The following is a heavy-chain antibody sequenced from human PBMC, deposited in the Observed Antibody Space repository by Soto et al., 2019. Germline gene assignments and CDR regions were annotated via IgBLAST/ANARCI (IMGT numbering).Heavy chain of an antibody. CDR2: IYYSGST. Sequence: SETLSLTCTVSGGSISSGGYYWSWIRQHPGKGLEWIGYIYYSGSTYYNPSLKSRVTISVDTSKNQFSLKLSSVTAADTAVYYCAIAHPPYYDFLSGYRINWFDPWGQGTLVTVSS. J-gene: IGHJ5*02. D-gene: IGHD3-3*01. V-gene: IGHV4-31*03. CDR1: GGSISSGGYY. CDR3: AIAHPPYYDFLSGYRINWFDP.